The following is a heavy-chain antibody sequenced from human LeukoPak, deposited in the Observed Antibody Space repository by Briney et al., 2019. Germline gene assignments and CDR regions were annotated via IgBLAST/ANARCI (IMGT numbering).Heavy chain of an antibody. J-gene: IGHJ4*02. CDR2: ISYDASNK. D-gene: IGHD3-22*01. CDR3: ARDPEHYYDSSGYYYGSYFDY. CDR1: GFTFSSYA. V-gene: IGHV3-30*04. Sequence: GGSLRLSCAASGFTFSSYAMHWVRQAPGKGLEWVAVISYDASNKYYADSVKGRFTISRDNSKNTLYLQMNSLRAEDTAVYYCARDPEHYYDSSGYYYGSYFDYWGQGTLVTVSS.